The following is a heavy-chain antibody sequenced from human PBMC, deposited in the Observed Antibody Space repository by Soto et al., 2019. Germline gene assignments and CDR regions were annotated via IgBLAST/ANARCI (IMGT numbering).Heavy chain of an antibody. CDR2: ISWDGGST. Sequence: PGGALRLSCAASGFTFDDYTMHWVRQAPGKGLEWVSLISWDGGSTYYADSVKGRFTISRDNSKNSLYLQMNSLRTEDTALYYCAKDTKKSSSSFWSDPRGQGTLAPVSS. CDR3: AKDTKKSSSSFWSDP. CDR1: GFTFDDYT. V-gene: IGHV3-43*01. D-gene: IGHD6-6*01. J-gene: IGHJ5*02.